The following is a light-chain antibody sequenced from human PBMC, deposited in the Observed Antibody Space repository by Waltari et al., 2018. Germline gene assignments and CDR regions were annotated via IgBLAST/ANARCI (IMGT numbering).Light chain of an antibody. CDR3: AAWDDSLNGWV. CDR1: SPNIGRHH. J-gene: IGLJ3*02. Sequence: QSVLTQPPSASGTPGQRVTISCSGSSPNIGRHHVYWYQQFPGTAPKVLIFTNNQRPSGVPDRFSGSKSGTSASLAISGLRSEDEADYYCAAWDDSLNGWVFGGGTKLTVL. V-gene: IGLV1-47*01. CDR2: TNN.